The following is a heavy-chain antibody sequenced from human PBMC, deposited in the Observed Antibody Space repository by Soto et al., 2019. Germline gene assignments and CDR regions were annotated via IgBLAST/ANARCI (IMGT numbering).Heavy chain of an antibody. CDR1: GYTFTSYG. Sequence: QVQLVQSGAEVKKPGASVKVSCKASGYTFTSYGIGWVRQAPGQGLEWMGWISAYNGNTNYAQKLQGRVTMTTDTSTSTAYMELRSLRSDDTAVYYCARDSSSRPLRAYYYGMDVWGQGTTVTVSS. V-gene: IGHV1-18*04. CDR3: ARDSSSRPLRAYYYGMDV. D-gene: IGHD6-13*01. CDR2: ISAYNGNT. J-gene: IGHJ6*02.